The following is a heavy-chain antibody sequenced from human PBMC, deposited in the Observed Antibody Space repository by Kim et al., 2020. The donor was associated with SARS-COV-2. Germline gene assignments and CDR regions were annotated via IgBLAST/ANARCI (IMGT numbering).Heavy chain of an antibody. V-gene: IGHV1-69*13. D-gene: IGHD6-13*01. J-gene: IGHJ6*02. Sequence: SVKVSCKASVGTFSSYAISWVRQAPGQGLEWMGGIIPIFGTANYAQKFQGRVTITADESTSTAYMELSSLRSEDTAVYYCARDGWGKAAGTYYYYGMDVWGQGTTVTVSS. CDR2: IIPIFGTA. CDR1: VGTFSSYA. CDR3: ARDGWGKAAGTYYYYGMDV.